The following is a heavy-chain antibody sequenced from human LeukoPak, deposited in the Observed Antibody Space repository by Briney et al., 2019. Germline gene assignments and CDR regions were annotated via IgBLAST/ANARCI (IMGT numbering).Heavy chain of an antibody. CDR2: IYYSGST. J-gene: IGHJ4*02. D-gene: IGHD4-17*01. Sequence: SETLSLTCAVYGGSFSGYYWSWIRQPPGKGLEWIGYIYYSGSTYYNPSLKSRVTISIHTSKNQFSLNLSSVTAADTAVYYCARAKDYGDYVGYWGQGTLVTVSS. V-gene: IGHV4-59*01. CDR3: ARAKDYGDYVGY. CDR1: GGSFSGYY.